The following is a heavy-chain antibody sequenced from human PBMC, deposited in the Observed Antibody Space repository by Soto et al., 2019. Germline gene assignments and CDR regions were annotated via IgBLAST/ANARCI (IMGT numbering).Heavy chain of an antibody. V-gene: IGHV1-2*04. CDR2: INPSSGGT. CDR3: ARGGPGDRRRLAGVVDY. CDR1: GYTFTGYY. Sequence: ASVKVSCKASGYTFTGYYMHWVRQAPGQGLEWMGWINPSSGGTNYAQKFQGWVTMTRDTSISTAYMELSRLRSDDTAVYYCARGGPGDRRRLAGVVDYWGQGTLVTVSS. D-gene: IGHD1-26*01. J-gene: IGHJ4*02.